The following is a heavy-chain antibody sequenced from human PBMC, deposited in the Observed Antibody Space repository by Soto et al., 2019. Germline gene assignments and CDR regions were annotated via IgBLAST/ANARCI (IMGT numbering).Heavy chain of an antibody. Sequence: SETLSLTCTVSGGSIRSYYWSWIRQPPGKGLEWIGYIYSSGSTNYNPSLKSRITISVDTSKNQFSLKLSSVIAADTAVYYCARQLFERFDPWSQGTLVTVSS. D-gene: IGHD2-21*01. CDR2: IYSSGST. CDR1: GGSIRSYY. V-gene: IGHV4-59*01. J-gene: IGHJ5*02. CDR3: ARQLFERFDP.